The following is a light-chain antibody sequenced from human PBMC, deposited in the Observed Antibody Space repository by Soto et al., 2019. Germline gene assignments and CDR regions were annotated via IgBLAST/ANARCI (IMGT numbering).Light chain of an antibody. Sequence: QSVLTQPPSVSAAPGQKVTISCSGSDSDIGNDHVSWYQQFPGTAPKLLIYENNKRPSGIPDRFSGSKSGTSATLDITGLQTGDEADYYCGTWDSGRSAGVIGGGTKLTVL. CDR1: DSDIGNDH. CDR2: ENN. V-gene: IGLV1-51*02. J-gene: IGLJ3*02. CDR3: GTWDSGRSAGV.